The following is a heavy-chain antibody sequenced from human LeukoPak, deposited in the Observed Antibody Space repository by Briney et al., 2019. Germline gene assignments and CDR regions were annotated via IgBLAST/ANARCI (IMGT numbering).Heavy chain of an antibody. D-gene: IGHD3-22*01. CDR2: INTNTGNP. J-gene: IGHJ3*02. Sequence: ASVKVSCKASGYTFTSYDINWVRQAPGQGLEWMGWINTNTGNPTYAQGFTGRFVFSLDTSVSTAYLQISSLKAEDTAVYYCARVESPYYYDSSGDDAFDIWGQGTMVTVSS. CDR3: ARVESPYYYDSSGDDAFDI. CDR1: GYTFTSYD. V-gene: IGHV7-4-1*02.